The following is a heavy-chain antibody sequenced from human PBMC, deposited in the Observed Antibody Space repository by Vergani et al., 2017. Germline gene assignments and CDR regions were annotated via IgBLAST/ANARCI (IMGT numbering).Heavy chain of an antibody. D-gene: IGHD3-22*01. CDR3: ARELTYYYDSSGYHTPVGYFDY. CDR1: GFTFDDYG. V-gene: IGHV3-20*04. J-gene: IGHJ4*02. CDR2: INWNGGST. Sequence: EVQLVESGGGVVRPGGSLRLSCAASGFTFDDYGMSWVRQAPGKGLEWVSGINWNGGSTGYADSVKGRFTISRYNAKNSLYLQMNSLRAEDTALYYCARELTYYYDSSGYHTPVGYFDYWGQGTLVTVSA.